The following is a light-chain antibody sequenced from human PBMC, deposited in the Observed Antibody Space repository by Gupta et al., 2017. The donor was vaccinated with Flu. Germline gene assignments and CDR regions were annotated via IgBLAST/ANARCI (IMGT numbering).Light chain of an antibody. J-gene: IGLJ2*01. CDR3: CSYAGSSTLVV. V-gene: IGLV2-23*01. Sequence: QSALTQPASVSGSPGQSITISCTGTSSDVGSYNLVSWYQQHPGKAPKLMIYEGSKRPSGVSNRFSGSESGNTASLTSSGLQAEDEADYYCCSYAGSSTLVVFGGGTKLTVL. CDR1: SSDVGSYNL. CDR2: EGS.